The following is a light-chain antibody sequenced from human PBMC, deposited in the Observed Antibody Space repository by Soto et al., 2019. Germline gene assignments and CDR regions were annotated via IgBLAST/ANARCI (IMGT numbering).Light chain of an antibody. CDR3: MQATHWPIT. CDR1: QGLVHSDGDAY. V-gene: IGKV2-30*02. CDR2: KVS. J-gene: IGKJ5*01. Sequence: DVVMTQSPVFLPVSLGLPASISCRSSQGLVHSDGDAYLSWFQQRPGRSPRGLVYKVSNRDSGVPDRFSGSGSGSDFTLKISRVEAEDVGVYYCMQATHWPITFGQGTRLEIK.